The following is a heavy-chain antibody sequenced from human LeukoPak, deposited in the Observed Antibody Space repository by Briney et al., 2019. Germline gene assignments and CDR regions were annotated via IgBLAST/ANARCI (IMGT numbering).Heavy chain of an antibody. CDR1: GGSISSSRDY. CDR3: ARHVEIAVAGPIDY. Sequence: KPSETLSLTCTVSGGSISSSRDYWGWIRQPPGKGLEWIGSIYYGGSTYYNPSLKSRVTISVDTSKNQFSLKLSSVTAADTAVYYCARHVEIAVAGPIDYWGQGTLVTVSS. V-gene: IGHV4-39*01. CDR2: IYYGGST. D-gene: IGHD6-19*01. J-gene: IGHJ4*02.